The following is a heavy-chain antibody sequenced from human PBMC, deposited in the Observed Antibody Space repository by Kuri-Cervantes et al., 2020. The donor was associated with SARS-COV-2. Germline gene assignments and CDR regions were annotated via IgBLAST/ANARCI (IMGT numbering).Heavy chain of an antibody. CDR1: GFSFSSYW. Sequence: LSLTCAASGFSFSSYWMSWVRQAPGKGLEWVATIKKDETEKYYVDSVKGRFTISRDNAKNSLYLQMNSLRAEDSAVYYCASRYSSSWYAVDYWGQGTLVTVSS. J-gene: IGHJ4*02. V-gene: IGHV3-7*01. CDR3: ASRYSSSWYAVDY. D-gene: IGHD6-13*01. CDR2: IKKDETEK.